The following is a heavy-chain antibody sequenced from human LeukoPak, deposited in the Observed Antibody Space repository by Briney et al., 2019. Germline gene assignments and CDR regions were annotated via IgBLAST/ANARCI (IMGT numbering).Heavy chain of an antibody. CDR3: AKAPPYYYDSSGYHPIVNWFDP. CDR2: ISGSGGST. CDR1: GFTFSSYA. J-gene: IGHJ5*02. V-gene: IGHV3-23*01. Sequence: PGGSLRLSCAASGFTFSSYAMSWVRQAPGKGLEWVSAISGSGGSTYYADSVKGRFTISRDNSKNTLYLQMNSLRAEDTAVYYCAKAPPYYYDSSGYHPIVNWFDPWGQGTLVTVSS. D-gene: IGHD3-22*01.